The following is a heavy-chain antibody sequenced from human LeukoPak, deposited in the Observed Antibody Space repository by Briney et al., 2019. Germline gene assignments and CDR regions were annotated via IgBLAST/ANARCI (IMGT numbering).Heavy chain of an antibody. Sequence: GASVKVSCKASGYTFTGYYMHWVRQAPGQGLEWMGIINPSGGSTSYAQKFQGRVTMTRDTSTSTVYMELSSLRSEDTAVYYCARSGYSYGYDYWGQGTLVTVSS. CDR2: INPSGGST. D-gene: IGHD5-18*01. J-gene: IGHJ4*02. CDR1: GYTFTGYY. CDR3: ARSGYSYGYDY. V-gene: IGHV1-46*01.